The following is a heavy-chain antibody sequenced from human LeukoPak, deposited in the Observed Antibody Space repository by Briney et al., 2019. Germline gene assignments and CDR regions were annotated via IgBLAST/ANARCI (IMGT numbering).Heavy chain of an antibody. V-gene: IGHV4-59*01. CDR2: IYYSGST. CDR1: GGSISSYY. CDR3: ARDFRDSSGYSFYMDV. J-gene: IGHJ6*03. D-gene: IGHD3-22*01. Sequence: SETLSLTCTVSGGSISSYYWSWIRRPPGKGLEWIGYIYYSGSTNYNPSLKSRVTISVDTSKNQFSLKLSSVTAADTAVYYCARDFRDSSGYSFYMDVWGKGTTVTVSS.